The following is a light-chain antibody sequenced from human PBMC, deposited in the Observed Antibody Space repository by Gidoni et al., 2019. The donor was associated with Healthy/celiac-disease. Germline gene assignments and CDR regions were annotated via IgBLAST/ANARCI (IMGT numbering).Light chain of an antibody. CDR2: GKN. CDR3: NSRDSSGNHRGV. V-gene: IGLV3-19*01. J-gene: IGLJ2*01. Sequence: TVRITCQGDSLRSYYASWYQQKPGQAPVLVIYGKNNRPSGIPDRFSGSSSGNTASLTITGAQAEDEADYYCNSRDSSGNHRGVFGGGTKLTVL. CDR1: SLRSYY.